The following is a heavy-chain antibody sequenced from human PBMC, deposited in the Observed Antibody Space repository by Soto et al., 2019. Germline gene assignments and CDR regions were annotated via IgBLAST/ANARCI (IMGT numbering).Heavy chain of an antibody. CDR1: RCTFLRYV. J-gene: IGHJ6*02. D-gene: IGHD3-22*01. CDR3: ARDPPRMIVVSSAYYYYYGMDV. Sequence: ASVHVPYMGCRCTFLRYVLRWVRPPAGQGRAGMGWISAYNSNTNYAQNLQGRVTMTTNTSTSTAYMELRSLRSDATAVYYCARDPPRMIVVSSAYYYYYGMDVWGQGTTVTVSS. V-gene: IGHV1-18*04. CDR2: ISAYNSNT.